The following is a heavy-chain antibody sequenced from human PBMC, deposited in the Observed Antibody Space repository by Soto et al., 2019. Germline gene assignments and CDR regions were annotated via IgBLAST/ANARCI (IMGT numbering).Heavy chain of an antibody. J-gene: IGHJ4*02. CDR3: ARGRRLYSSSSFGY. CDR1: GYTFTSYD. D-gene: IGHD6-6*01. Sequence: ASVRVSCKASGYTFTSYDINWVRQATGQGLEWMGWMNPNSGNTGYAQKFQGRVTMTRNTSISTAYMELSSLRSEDTAVYYCARGRRLYSSSSFGYWGQGTLVTVSS. V-gene: IGHV1-8*01. CDR2: MNPNSGNT.